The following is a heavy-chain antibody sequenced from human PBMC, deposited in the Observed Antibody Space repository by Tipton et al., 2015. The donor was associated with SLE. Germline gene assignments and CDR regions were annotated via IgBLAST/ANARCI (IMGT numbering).Heavy chain of an antibody. CDR1: GGSIRSYY. V-gene: IGHV4-59*01. Sequence: TLSLTCTVSGGSIRSYYWSWIRLTPGKGLEWIGDIYYRGSPYYRESTTYNPSLESRATMSLDTPKNQFSLKLNSATAADTAVYYCAKADVVVGGQGPYWYFDLWGRGTLVAVSS. CDR3: AKADVVVGGQGPYWYFDL. CDR2: IYYRGSPYYREST. J-gene: IGHJ2*01. D-gene: IGHD1-26*01.